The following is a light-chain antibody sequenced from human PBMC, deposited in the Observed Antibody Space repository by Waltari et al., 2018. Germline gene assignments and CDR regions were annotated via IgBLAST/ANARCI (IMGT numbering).Light chain of an antibody. J-gene: IGLJ1*01. CDR2: SDS. CDR1: SSNIGTNT. V-gene: IGLV1-44*01. CDR3: AAWDDSLKAYV. Sequence: SMLTQSPSASGTPGQRVTISCSGGSSNIGTNTVTWYRQMPGKTPKLLIFSDSRRPSGGPDRLSASKSGTAASLVISELQSEDEADYYCAAWDDSLKAYVFGSGTKVSVL.